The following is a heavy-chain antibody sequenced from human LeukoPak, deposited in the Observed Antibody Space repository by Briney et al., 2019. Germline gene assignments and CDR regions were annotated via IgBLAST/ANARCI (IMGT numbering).Heavy chain of an antibody. J-gene: IGHJ6*02. Sequence: KPSETLSLTCTVSGGSTSSYYWSWIRQPPGKGLEWIGYIYYSGSTNYNPSLKSRVTISVDTSKNQFSLKLSSVTAADTAVYYCAREPSDYGDYPPYYYGMDVWGQGTTVIVSS. D-gene: IGHD4-17*01. CDR1: GGSTSSYY. CDR2: IYYSGST. V-gene: IGHV4-59*01. CDR3: AREPSDYGDYPPYYYGMDV.